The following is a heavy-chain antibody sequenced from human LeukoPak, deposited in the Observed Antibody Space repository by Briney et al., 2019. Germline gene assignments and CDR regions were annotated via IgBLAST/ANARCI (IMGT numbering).Heavy chain of an antibody. CDR1: GYTFNTYG. Sequence: ASVKVSCKTSGYTFNTYGIDWVRQAPGQGIEWMGWSSAYNGNTNYAQNLQDRVTMTTDTSTTTAYMELRSLRSDDTAVYYCAREGSLYDSGNYYLSWFDPWGQGTLVTVSS. CDR2: SSAYNGNT. D-gene: IGHD3-22*01. V-gene: IGHV1-18*01. CDR3: AREGSLYDSGNYYLSWFDP. J-gene: IGHJ5*02.